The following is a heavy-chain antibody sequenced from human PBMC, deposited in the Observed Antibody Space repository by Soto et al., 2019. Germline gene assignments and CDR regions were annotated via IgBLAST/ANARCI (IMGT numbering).Heavy chain of an antibody. CDR3: ARDDLYCGGDCYTFDY. V-gene: IGHV3-21*01. CDR2: ISSSSCYI. Sequence: EVQLVESGGGLVKPGGSLRLSCAASGFTFSSYSMNWVRQAPGQGLEWVSSISSSSCYIYYADSVKGRFTISRDNAKNSPYLQMNSLRAEDTAVYYCARDDLYCGGDCYTFDYWGQGTLVTVSS. D-gene: IGHD2-21*02. J-gene: IGHJ4*02. CDR1: GFTFSSYS.